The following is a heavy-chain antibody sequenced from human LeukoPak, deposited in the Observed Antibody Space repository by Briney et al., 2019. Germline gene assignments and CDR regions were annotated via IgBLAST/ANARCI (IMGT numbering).Heavy chain of an antibody. Sequence: PSETLSLTCAVSGASFNGHYWTWIRQPPGKGLEWIGEINHGGRTTYYPSLKSRVTISVHTSKNQFSLNLTSVTAADTAVYYCATGQVNIVGAATLLDSWGQGTPVIVSS. CDR2: INHGGRT. J-gene: IGHJ4*02. D-gene: IGHD1-26*01. CDR3: ATGQVNIVGAATLLDS. V-gene: IGHV4-34*01. CDR1: GASFNGHY.